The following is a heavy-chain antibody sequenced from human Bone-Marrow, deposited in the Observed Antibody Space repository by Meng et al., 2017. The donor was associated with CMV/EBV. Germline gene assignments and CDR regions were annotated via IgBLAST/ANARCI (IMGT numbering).Heavy chain of an antibody. CDR1: GFTFDDYV. CDR3: AKDYIVGASWSAFDI. CDR2: ISWNSGSI. D-gene: IGHD1-26*01. J-gene: IGHJ3*02. Sequence: SLKISCAASGFTFDDYVMHWVRQAPGKGLEWVSGISWNSGSIGYADSVKGRFTISRDNAKNSLYLQMNSLRAEDTALYYCAKDYIVGASWSAFDIWGQGTMVTVSS. V-gene: IGHV3-9*01.